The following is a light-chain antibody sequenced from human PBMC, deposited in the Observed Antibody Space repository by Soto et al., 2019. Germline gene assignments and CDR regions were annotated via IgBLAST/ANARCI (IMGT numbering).Light chain of an antibody. CDR3: PLSYSDPPLT. CDR2: WAS. J-gene: IGKJ1*01. CDR1: QSVLYSFNNKNY. V-gene: IGKV4-1*01. Sequence: DIVMTQSPDSLAVSLGERATINCRSSQSVLYSFNNKNYLGWYQQKPGQAPKLLIYWASTRESGVPDRFSGRGSGTDFTLPLRSLQAEDVAVYYRPLSYSDPPLTCGQGTNLELK.